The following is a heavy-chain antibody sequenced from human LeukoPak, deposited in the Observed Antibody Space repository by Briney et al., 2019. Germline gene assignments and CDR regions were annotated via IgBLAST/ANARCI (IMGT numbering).Heavy chain of an antibody. Sequence: SETLSLTCAVYGGSFSGYYWSWIRQPPGKGLEWIGEINHSGGTNYNPSLKSRVTISVDTSKNQFSLKLSSVTAADTAVYYCARASARGYDHWFDPWSQGTLVTVSS. CDR3: ARASARGYDHWFDP. D-gene: IGHD5-12*01. J-gene: IGHJ5*02. CDR1: GGSFSGYY. V-gene: IGHV4-34*01. CDR2: INHSGGT.